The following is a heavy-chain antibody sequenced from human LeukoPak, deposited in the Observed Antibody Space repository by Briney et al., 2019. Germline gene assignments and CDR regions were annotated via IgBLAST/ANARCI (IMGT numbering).Heavy chain of an antibody. CDR1: GFTFSSYG. D-gene: IGHD1-26*01. CDR2: ISGSGGST. J-gene: IGHJ4*02. CDR3: AKDPSRGSGSYWGSYFDY. Sequence: GGTLRLSCAASGFTFSSYGMSWVRQAPGKGLEWVSAISGSGGSTYYADSVKGRFTISRDNSKNTLYLQMNSLRAEDTAVYYCAKDPSRGSGSYWGSYFDYWGQGTLVTVSS. V-gene: IGHV3-23*01.